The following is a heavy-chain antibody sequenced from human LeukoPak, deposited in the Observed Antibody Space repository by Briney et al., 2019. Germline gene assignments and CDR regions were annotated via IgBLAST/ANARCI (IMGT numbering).Heavy chain of an antibody. V-gene: IGHV3-21*01. CDR1: GFTFSSYS. D-gene: IGHD2-15*01. CDR2: ISSSSSYI. Sequence: PGGSLRLSCAASGFTFSSYSMNWVRQAPGKGLEWVSSISSSSSYIYYADSVKGRFTISRDNAKNSLYLQVNSLRAEDTAVYYCARDGDIVVVVAALFDYWGQGTLVTVSS. J-gene: IGHJ4*02. CDR3: ARDGDIVVVVAALFDY.